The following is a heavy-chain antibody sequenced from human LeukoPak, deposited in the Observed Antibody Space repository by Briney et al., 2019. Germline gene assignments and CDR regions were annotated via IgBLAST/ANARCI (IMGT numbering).Heavy chain of an antibody. CDR3: ARDLVSYYGMDV. V-gene: IGHV3-66*01. CDR1: GFTFSSYA. CDR2: IYSGGSR. D-gene: IGHD6-6*01. J-gene: IGHJ6*02. Sequence: PGGSLRLSCAASGFTFSSYAMSWVRQAPGKGLEWVSVIYSGGSRYYADSVKGRFTISRDESKNTLYLQMNSLRAEDTAVYYCARDLVSYYGMDVWGQGTTVTVSS.